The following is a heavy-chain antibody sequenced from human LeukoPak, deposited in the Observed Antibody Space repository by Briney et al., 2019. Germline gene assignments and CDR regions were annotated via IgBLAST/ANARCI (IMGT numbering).Heavy chain of an antibody. Sequence: SETLSLTCTVSGGSISSSSYYWGWIRQPPGKGLEWIGSIYYSGSTYYNPPLKSRVTISVDTSKNQFSLKLSSVTAADTAVYYCARHSSSRFDYWGQGTLVTVSS. CDR2: IYYSGST. V-gene: IGHV4-39*01. J-gene: IGHJ4*02. CDR3: ARHSSSRFDY. CDR1: GGSISSSSYY. D-gene: IGHD6-13*01.